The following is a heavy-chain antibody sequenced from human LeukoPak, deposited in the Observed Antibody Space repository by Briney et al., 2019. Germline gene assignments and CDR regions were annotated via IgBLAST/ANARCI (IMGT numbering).Heavy chain of an antibody. D-gene: IGHD6-19*01. V-gene: IGHV3-74*01. J-gene: IGHJ4*02. Sequence: PGGSLRLSCAASGFTFSKYAMSWVRQAPGKGLVWVSRINSDGSSTSYADSVKGRFTISRDNAKNTLYLQMNSLRAEDTAVYYCASEIAVAAFDYWGQGTLVTVSS. CDR2: INSDGSST. CDR3: ASEIAVAAFDY. CDR1: GFTFSKYA.